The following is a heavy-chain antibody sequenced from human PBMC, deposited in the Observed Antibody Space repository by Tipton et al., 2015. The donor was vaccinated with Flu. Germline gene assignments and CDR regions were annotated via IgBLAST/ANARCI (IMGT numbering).Heavy chain of an antibody. J-gene: IGHJ4*02. D-gene: IGHD3-10*01. CDR2: ISATSDST. CDR3: AKNARYYHDSGTLDY. CDR1: GFTFSQYW. Sequence: SLRLSCATSGFTFSQYWMNWVRQAPGKGLEWVSTISATSDSTYYADSVRGRFTISRDNSKNTLFLQMNGPSADDTAIYYCAKNARYYHDSGTLDYWGQGTLVTVFS. V-gene: IGHV3-23*01.